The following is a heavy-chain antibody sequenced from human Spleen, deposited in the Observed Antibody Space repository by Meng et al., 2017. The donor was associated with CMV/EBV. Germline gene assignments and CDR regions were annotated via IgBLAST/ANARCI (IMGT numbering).Heavy chain of an antibody. V-gene: IGHV4-59*01. CDR2: IYYSGST. CDR1: GGSISSYY. D-gene: IGHD2-8*01. CDR3: ARDGHYCTNGVCSLWGRWFDP. Sequence: SETLSLTCTVSGGSISSYYWSWIRQPPGKGLEWIGYIYYSGSTNYNPSLKSRVTMSVDTSKNQFSLKLSSVTAADTAVYYCARDGHYCTNGVCSLWGRWFDPWGQGTLVTVSS. J-gene: IGHJ5*02.